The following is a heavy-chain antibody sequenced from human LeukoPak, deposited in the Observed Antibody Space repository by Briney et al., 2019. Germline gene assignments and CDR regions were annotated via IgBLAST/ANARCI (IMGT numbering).Heavy chain of an antibody. D-gene: IGHD4-17*01. CDR1: GFTFSSYG. J-gene: IGHJ6*03. V-gene: IGHV3-23*01. CDR2: ISGSGGST. CDR3: AKDGDPNYYYSYMDV. Sequence: GGSLRLSCAASGFTFSSYGMSWVRQAPGKGLEWVSAISGSGGSTYYADSVKGRFTISRDNSKNTLYLQMNSLRAEDTAVYYCAKDGDPNYYYSYMDVWGKGTTVTISS.